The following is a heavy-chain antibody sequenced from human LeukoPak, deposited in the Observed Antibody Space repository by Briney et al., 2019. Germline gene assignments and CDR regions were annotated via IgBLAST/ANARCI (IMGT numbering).Heavy chain of an antibody. J-gene: IGHJ4*02. CDR3: ASLPWGVRGLIIQDFHY. Sequence: PSETLSLTCTVSTDSIRGSTYYWGWIRQPPGKGLEWIASIYYTGSTYYNPSLKSRVTISVDTSKNQFSLKLTSVTAADTAVYYCASLPWGVRGLIIQDFHYWGQGTLVTVSS. D-gene: IGHD3-10*01. CDR1: TDSIRGSTYY. CDR2: IYYTGST. V-gene: IGHV4-39*07.